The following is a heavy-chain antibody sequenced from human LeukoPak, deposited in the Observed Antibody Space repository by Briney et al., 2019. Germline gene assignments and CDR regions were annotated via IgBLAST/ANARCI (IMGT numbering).Heavy chain of an antibody. CDR3: AREGALYYDFWSGNFDY. Sequence: GGSLRLSCAASGFTVSSNYMSWVRQAPGKGLEWVAVIYSGGRAYYADSVKGRFTISRDNSKNTLYLQMNSLRAEDTAVYYCAREGALYYDFWSGNFDYWGQGTLVTVSS. J-gene: IGHJ4*02. CDR1: GFTVSSNY. CDR2: IYSGGRA. V-gene: IGHV3-53*05. D-gene: IGHD3-3*01.